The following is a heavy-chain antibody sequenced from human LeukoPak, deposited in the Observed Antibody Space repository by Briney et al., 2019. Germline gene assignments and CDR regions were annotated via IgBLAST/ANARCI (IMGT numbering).Heavy chain of an antibody. J-gene: IGHJ4*02. CDR3: ARGSVVVVAARHGFDY. D-gene: IGHD2-15*01. Sequence: GGSLRLSCAASGFTFTDYPMSWVRQAPGKGVEWVSALTRSGGDTYHADTVKGRFTISRDNSKDTLYLQMNSLRAEDTAVYYCARGSVVVVAARHGFDYWGQGTLVTVSS. CDR1: GFTFTDYP. V-gene: IGHV3-23*01. CDR2: LTRSGGDT.